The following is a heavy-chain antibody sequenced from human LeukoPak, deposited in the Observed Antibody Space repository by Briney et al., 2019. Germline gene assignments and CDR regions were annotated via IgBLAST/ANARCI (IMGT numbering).Heavy chain of an antibody. CDR2: IYPRGST. CDR1: GGSISSGSYS. Sequence: SETLSLTCAVSGGSISSGSYSWSWIRQPPGKGLEWIGYIYPRGSTYYNPSLKSRVILSLDKSANQFSLNLSSVTAADTAVYYCAKTRSHDYGDDFQFWGQGTLVSVSS. V-gene: IGHV4-30-2*01. CDR3: AKTRSHDYGDDFQF. D-gene: IGHD4-17*01. J-gene: IGHJ1*01.